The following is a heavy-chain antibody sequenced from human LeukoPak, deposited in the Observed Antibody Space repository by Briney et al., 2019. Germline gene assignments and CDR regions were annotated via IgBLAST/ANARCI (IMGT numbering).Heavy chain of an antibody. CDR1: GFTFSSYA. J-gene: IGHJ6*04. D-gene: IGHD2-2*01. Sequence: GGSLRLSCAASGFTFSSYAMSWVRQAPGNGLEWVSAISGSGGSTYYADSVKGRFTISRDNSKNTLYLQMNSLRAEDTAVYYCAKGSRYCSSTSCYPWYYYYGMDVWGKGTTVTVSS. V-gene: IGHV3-23*01. CDR3: AKGSRYCSSTSCYPWYYYYGMDV. CDR2: ISGSGGST.